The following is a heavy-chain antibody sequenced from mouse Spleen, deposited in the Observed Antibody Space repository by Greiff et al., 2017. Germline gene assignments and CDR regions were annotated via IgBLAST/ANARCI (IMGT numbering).Heavy chain of an antibody. D-gene: IGHD1-2*01. V-gene: IGHV1-26*01. CDR1: GYTFTDYY. CDR3: ARRLRY. CDR2: INPNNGGT. J-gene: IGHJ2*01. Sequence: EVQLQQSGPELVKPGASVKISCKASGYTFTDYYMNWVKQSHGKSLEWIGDINPNNGGTSYNQKFKGKATLTVDKSSSTAYMELRSLTSEDSAVYYCARRLRYWGQGTTLTVSS.